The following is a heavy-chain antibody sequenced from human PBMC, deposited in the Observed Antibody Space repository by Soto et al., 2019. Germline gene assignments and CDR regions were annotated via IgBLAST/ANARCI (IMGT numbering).Heavy chain of an antibody. D-gene: IGHD5-12*01. CDR3: ARGGGNDPRPVDY. J-gene: IGHJ4*02. Sequence: QVQLVQSGAEVKKPGASVKVSCKASGYTFNSYGISWVRQAPGQGLEWMGWISAYNGNTNYVQKVQGRVTMTTDTATSKAYMELRSLRYDDTAVYYCARGGGNDPRPVDYWGQGTLVTVSS. CDR1: GYTFNSYG. CDR2: ISAYNGNT. V-gene: IGHV1-18*01.